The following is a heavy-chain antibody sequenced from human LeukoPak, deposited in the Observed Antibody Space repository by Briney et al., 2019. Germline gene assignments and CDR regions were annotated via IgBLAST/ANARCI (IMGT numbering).Heavy chain of an antibody. J-gene: IGHJ4*02. V-gene: IGHV3-23*01. D-gene: IGHD1-26*01. CDR2: IVSSGDTT. Sequence: PGGSLRLSCAASGFTFSSYAMSWVRQAPGKGLEWVSAIVSSGDTTYYADSVKGRFTISRDNSKNTLYLQMNSLRAEDTAVYYCAISGSYWAWAHWGQGTLVTISS. CDR1: GFTFSSYA. CDR3: AISGSYWAWAH.